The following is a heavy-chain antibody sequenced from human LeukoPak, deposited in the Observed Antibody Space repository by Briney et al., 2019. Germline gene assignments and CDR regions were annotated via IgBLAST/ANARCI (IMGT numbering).Heavy chain of an antibody. J-gene: IGHJ6*02. V-gene: IGHV4-61*01. CDR3: ARSKGPYYYYGMDV. Sequence: SETLSLTCTVSGGSVSSGSYYWSWIRQPPGKGLEWIGYIYYGGSTNYNPSLKSRVTISVDTSKNQFSLKLSSVTAADTAVYYCARSKGPYYYYGMDVWGQGTTVTVSS. CDR1: GGSVSSGSYY. CDR2: IYYGGST.